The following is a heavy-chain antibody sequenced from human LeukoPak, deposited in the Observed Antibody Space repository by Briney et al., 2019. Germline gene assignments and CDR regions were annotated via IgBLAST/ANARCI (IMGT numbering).Heavy chain of an antibody. V-gene: IGHV4-39*07. J-gene: IGHJ4*02. CDR2: IYYSGST. CDR3: ARGPGWPSSGGFDY. CDR1: GGSISSSSYY. D-gene: IGHD2-15*01. Sequence: SETLSLTCTVSGGSISSSSYYWGWIRQPPGKGLEWIGSIYYSGSTYYNPSLKSRVTISVDTSKNQFSLKLSSVTAADTAVYYCARGPGWPSSGGFDYWGQGTLVTVSS.